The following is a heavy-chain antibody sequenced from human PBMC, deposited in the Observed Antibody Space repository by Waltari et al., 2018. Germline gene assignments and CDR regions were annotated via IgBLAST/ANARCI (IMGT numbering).Heavy chain of an antibody. J-gene: IGHJ5*02. CDR3: ARGYYDSST. CDR1: GGSISSGRYY. V-gene: IGHV4-61*02. Sequence: QVQLQESGPGLVKPSQTLSLTCTVSGGSISSGRYYWSWIRQPAGKGLEWIGRIYTSGSTNYNPSLKSRVTISVDTSKNQFSLKLSSVTAADTAVYYCARGYYDSSTWGQGTLVTVSS. D-gene: IGHD3-22*01. CDR2: IYTSGST.